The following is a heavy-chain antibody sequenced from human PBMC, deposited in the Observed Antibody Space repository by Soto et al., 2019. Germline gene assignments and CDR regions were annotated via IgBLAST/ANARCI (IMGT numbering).Heavy chain of an antibody. CDR1: GGSISSYY. Sequence: PSETLSLTCTVSGGSISSYYWSWIRQPPGKGLEWIGYIYYSGSTNYNPSLRSRVTISVDTSKNQFSLKLSSVTAADTAVYYCAGYVRTIAPPRYWGQGTLVTVSS. D-gene: IGHD5-12*01. V-gene: IGHV4-59*08. CDR3: AGYVRTIAPPRY. J-gene: IGHJ4*02. CDR2: IYYSGST.